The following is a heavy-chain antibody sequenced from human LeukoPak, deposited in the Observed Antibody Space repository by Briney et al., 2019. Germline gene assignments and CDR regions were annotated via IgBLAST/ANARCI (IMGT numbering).Heavy chain of an antibody. D-gene: IGHD5-12*01. CDR2: INPSGGST. Sequence: VASVKVSCKASGYTFTSYYMHWVRQAPGQGLEWMGIINPSGGSTSCAQKFQGRVTMTRDTSTSTVYMELSSLRSEDTAVYYCARAQWLRDFDYWGQGTLDTVSS. CDR1: GYTFTSYY. J-gene: IGHJ4*02. CDR3: ARAQWLRDFDY. V-gene: IGHV1-46*01.